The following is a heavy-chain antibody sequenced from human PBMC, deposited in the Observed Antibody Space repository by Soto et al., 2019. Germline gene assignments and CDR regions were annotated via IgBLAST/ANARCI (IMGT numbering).Heavy chain of an antibody. J-gene: IGHJ4*02. CDR2: VYHTERI. CDR3: ARNHYHSVSESLGTVSGFDS. CDR1: GGSIKTDNW. V-gene: IGHV4-4*02. Sequence: QVQLKESGPGLVKPSGTLSLSCAVSGGSIKTDNWRSWDRQSPGKGLEWLGEVYHTERINYNPSLQGRVSISIDTSENQFSLHLISVTAADTGVYFCARNHYHSVSESLGTVSGFDSWGQGTLVTVSS. D-gene: IGHD3-3*01.